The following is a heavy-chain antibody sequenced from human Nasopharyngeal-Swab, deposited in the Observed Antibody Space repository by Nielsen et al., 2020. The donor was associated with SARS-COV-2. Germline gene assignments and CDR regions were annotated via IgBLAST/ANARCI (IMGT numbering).Heavy chain of an antibody. CDR3: ARDGGDYYGSGSYLPHMDV. CDR2: INWNGGST. V-gene: IGHV3-20*04. CDR1: GFTFDDYG. J-gene: IGHJ6*03. D-gene: IGHD3-10*01. Sequence: GGSLRLSCAASGFTFDDYGMSWVRQAPGKGLEWVSGINWNGGSTGYADSVKGRFTISRDNAKNSLYLQMNSLRAEDTAVYYCARDGGDYYGSGSYLPHMDVWGKGTTVTVSS.